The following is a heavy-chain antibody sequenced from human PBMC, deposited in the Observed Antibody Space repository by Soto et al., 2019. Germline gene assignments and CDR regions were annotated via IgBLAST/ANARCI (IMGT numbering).Heavy chain of an antibody. Sequence: ASVKVSCKASGYTFTSSGISWVRQAPGQGLEWMGWISVYNGNTNYAQNFQGRVSMTTDTSTSTVYMELRNLRSDDTAVYYCARGVVVPAATGKTWFDPWGQGTLVTVSS. V-gene: IGHV1-18*01. CDR1: GYTFTSSG. CDR3: ARGVVVPAATGKTWFDP. J-gene: IGHJ5*02. CDR2: ISVYNGNT. D-gene: IGHD2-2*01.